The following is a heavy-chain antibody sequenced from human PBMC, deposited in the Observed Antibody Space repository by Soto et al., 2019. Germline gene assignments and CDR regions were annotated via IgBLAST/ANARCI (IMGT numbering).Heavy chain of an antibody. Sequence: QVQLQESGPGLVKPSETLSLTCAVSGDSVGSFGDYWSWIRQPPGKGLEWIGFVSWSGSTAYNPSLKSRVTILIDTSKNHLSLMLSSVTAADTAFYYCARGRAYSGSYDDSWGQGTLVTVSS. CDR2: VSWSGST. J-gene: IGHJ4*02. CDR1: GDSVGSFGDY. CDR3: ARGRAYSGSYDDS. V-gene: IGHV4-61*03. D-gene: IGHD1-26*01.